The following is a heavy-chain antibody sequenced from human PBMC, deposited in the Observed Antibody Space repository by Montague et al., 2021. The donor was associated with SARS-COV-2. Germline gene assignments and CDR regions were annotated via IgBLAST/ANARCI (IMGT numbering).Heavy chain of an antibody. D-gene: IGHD3-22*01. Sequence: SETLSLTCTVSGGSISSSSYYWGWIRQPPGKGLEWIGSIYYSGSTYYNPSLKSRVTISVDTSKNQFSLKLSSVTAADTAVYYCARHGKTRTAMIVEVIGYFDYWGQGTLVTVSS. CDR2: IYYSGST. CDR1: GGSISSSSYY. CDR3: ARHGKTRTAMIVEVIGYFDY. V-gene: IGHV4-39*01. J-gene: IGHJ4*02.